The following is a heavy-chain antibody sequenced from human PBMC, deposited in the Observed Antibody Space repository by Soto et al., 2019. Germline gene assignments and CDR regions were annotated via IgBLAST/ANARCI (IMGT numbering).Heavy chain of an antibody. D-gene: IGHD6-13*01. V-gene: IGHV1-8*01. Sequence: ASVKVSCKASGYTFVNFYISWVRQAAGQGLEWLGWMNPGSGQTGYASKFQGRVAMTRDASTGTSHLELSSLTSGDTAVYYCARMSSAGTLNWFDPWGQGTLVTVSA. CDR2: MNPGSGQT. CDR1: GYTFVNFY. CDR3: ARMSSAGTLNWFDP. J-gene: IGHJ5*02.